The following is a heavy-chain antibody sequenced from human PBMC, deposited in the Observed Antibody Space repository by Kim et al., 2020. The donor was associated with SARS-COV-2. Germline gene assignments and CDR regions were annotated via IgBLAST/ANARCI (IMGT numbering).Heavy chain of an antibody. Sequence: SETLSLTCTVSGGSISSYYWSWIRQPPGKGLEWIGYIYYSGSTNYNPSLKSRVTISVDTSKNQFSLKLSSVTAADTAVYYCAGLYYDSSGYYSAFDYWGQGTLVTVSS. V-gene: IGHV4-59*13. J-gene: IGHJ4*02. D-gene: IGHD3-22*01. CDR2: IYYSGST. CDR1: GGSISSYY. CDR3: AGLYYDSSGYYSAFDY.